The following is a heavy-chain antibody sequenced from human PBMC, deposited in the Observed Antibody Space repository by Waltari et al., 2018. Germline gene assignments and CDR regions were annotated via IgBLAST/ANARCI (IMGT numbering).Heavy chain of an antibody. J-gene: IGHJ6*03. Sequence: QLQLQESGPGLVKPSETLSLTCTVSGGSISSSSYYWGWIRQPPGTGLEWIGSIYYSGSTYYNPSLKSRVTISVDTSKNQFSLKLSSVTAADTAVYYCARRIVGATRTSSHYYYYMDVWGKGTTVTVSS. V-gene: IGHV4-39*01. D-gene: IGHD1-26*01. CDR1: GGSISSSSYY. CDR3: ARRIVGATRTSSHYYYYMDV. CDR2: IYYSGST.